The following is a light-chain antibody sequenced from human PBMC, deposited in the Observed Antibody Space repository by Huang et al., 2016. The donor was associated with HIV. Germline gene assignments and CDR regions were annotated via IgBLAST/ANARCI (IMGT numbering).Light chain of an antibody. CDR3: QQRTKWPPVRT. CDR1: QSVGVY. CDR2: EAS. V-gene: IGKV3-11*01. Sequence: EIVLTQSPATLSLSPGDRATLSCRASQSVGVYLAWYQQKPGQAPRPLLFEASNRATGTPDRFSGRGSGTDFTLTIDSLQPDDFAIDYCQQRTKWPPVRTFGGGTRVEIK. J-gene: IGKJ4*01.